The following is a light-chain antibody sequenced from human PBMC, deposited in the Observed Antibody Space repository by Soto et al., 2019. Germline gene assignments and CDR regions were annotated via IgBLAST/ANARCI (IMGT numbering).Light chain of an antibody. V-gene: IGKV3-11*01. CDR3: QVRTEWPAFMYS. J-gene: IGKJ2*01. CDR2: DTS. CDR1: QSVDTF. Sequence: EIVLTQSPATLSLSPGERATLSCRASQSVDTFLAWYQQKPGRTPRLLIYDTSNRATGIPPRFSGSGSGTDFTLTISRLESEDSAVSSCQVRTEWPAFMYSFGQGTKLEVK.